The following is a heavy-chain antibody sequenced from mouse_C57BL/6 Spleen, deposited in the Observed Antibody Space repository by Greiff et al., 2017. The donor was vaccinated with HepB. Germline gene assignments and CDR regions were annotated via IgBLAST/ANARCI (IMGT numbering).Heavy chain of an antibody. CDR2: INPYNGGT. D-gene: IGHD2-5*01. CDR1: GYTFTDYY. J-gene: IGHJ3*01. V-gene: IGHV1-19*01. Sequence: EVQLQQSGPVLVKPGASVKMSCKASGYTFTDYYMNWVKQSHGKSLEWIGVINPYNGGTSYNQKFKGKATLTVDKSSSTAYMELNSLTSEDSAVYYCAEAYYSNAWFAYWGQGTLVTVSA. CDR3: AEAYYSNAWFAY.